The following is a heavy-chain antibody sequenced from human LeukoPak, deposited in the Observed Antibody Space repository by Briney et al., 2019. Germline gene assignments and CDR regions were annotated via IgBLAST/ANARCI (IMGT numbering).Heavy chain of an antibody. CDR2: IQQDGSEK. D-gene: IGHD5-18*01. CDR1: GFTFSSYW. CDR3: ARHLSGVTGYTYGRGIDY. J-gene: IGHJ4*02. V-gene: IGHV3-7*01. Sequence: GGSLRLSCAASGFTFSSYWMSWVRQAPGKGLEWVANIQQDGSEKYYVDSVKGRFAISRDNAKNSLYLQMNSLRAEDTAVYYCARHLSGVTGYTYGRGIDYWGQGTLVTVSS.